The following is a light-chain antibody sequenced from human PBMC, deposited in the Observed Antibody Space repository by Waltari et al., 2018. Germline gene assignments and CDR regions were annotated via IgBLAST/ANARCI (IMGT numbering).Light chain of an antibody. CDR2: GAS. CDR1: QRVSSTY. V-gene: IGKV3-20*01. J-gene: IGKJ2*01. CDR3: QQYGIPPYT. Sequence: EIVLTQSPGTLSLSPGERATLSCRASQRVSSTYLAWYQQKPGQTPRLLIYGASSRATGIPDRFSGSGSGTDFTLTISRLEPEDFAVYYCQQYGIPPYTFGQGTKLEIK.